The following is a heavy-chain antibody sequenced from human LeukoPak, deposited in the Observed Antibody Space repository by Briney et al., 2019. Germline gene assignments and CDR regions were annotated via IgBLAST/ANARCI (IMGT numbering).Heavy chain of an antibody. CDR1: GFTFTKYA. CDR2: INSDGSST. V-gene: IGHV3-74*01. CDR3: ARDNLVEMATINAFDI. D-gene: IGHD5-24*01. J-gene: IGHJ3*02. Sequence: GGSLRLSCAASGFTFTKYAMSWVRQAAGKGLEWVSRINSDGSSTSYADSVKGRFTISRDNAKNTLYLQMNSLRAEDTAVYYCARDNLVEMATINAFDIWGQGTMVTVSS.